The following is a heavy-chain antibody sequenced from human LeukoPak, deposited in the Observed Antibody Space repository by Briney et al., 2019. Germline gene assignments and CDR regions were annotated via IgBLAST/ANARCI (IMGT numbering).Heavy chain of an antibody. CDR1: RFTFSSYS. CDR3: ARDPTTVTTYNWFDP. V-gene: IGHV3-21*01. CDR2: ISSSSSYI. Sequence: GGSLRLSCAASRFTFSSYSMNWVRQAPGKGLEWVSSISSSSSYIYYADSVKGRFTISRDNAKNSLYLQMNSLRAEDTAVYYCARDPTTVTTYNWFDPWGQGTLVTVSS. D-gene: IGHD4-17*01. J-gene: IGHJ5*02.